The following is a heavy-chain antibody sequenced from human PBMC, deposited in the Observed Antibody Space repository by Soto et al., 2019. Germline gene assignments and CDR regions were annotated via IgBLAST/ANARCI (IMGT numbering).Heavy chain of an antibody. Sequence: EVQLVESGGGLVQPGGSLRLSCAASGFTFSSYWMHWVRQAPGKGLVWVSRINIDGSSTSYADSVKGRFTISRDNAMNTLQLEMDSLRAEDTAVYYCAGELGLIKPGGSGTDAAWGYYYGLDVWGQGTTVTVSS. D-gene: IGHD3-10*01. CDR2: INIDGSST. CDR1: GFTFSSYW. J-gene: IGHJ6*02. CDR3: AGELGLIKPGGSGTDAAWGYYYGLDV. V-gene: IGHV3-74*01.